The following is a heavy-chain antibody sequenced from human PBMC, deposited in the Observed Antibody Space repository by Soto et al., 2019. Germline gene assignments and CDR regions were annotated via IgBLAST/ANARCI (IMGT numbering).Heavy chain of an antibody. CDR1: GGSIRSYD. V-gene: IGHV4-59*01. CDR2: IYYSGST. Sequence: SETLSLTCTVSGGSIRSYDWSWIRQPPGKRLEWIGYIYYSGSTNYNPSLKSRVTISVDTSKNQLSLKLSSVTAADTAVYYCARGPSLYGDVTFDYWGQGTPVTVSS. D-gene: IGHD4-17*01. CDR3: ARGPSLYGDVTFDY. J-gene: IGHJ4*02.